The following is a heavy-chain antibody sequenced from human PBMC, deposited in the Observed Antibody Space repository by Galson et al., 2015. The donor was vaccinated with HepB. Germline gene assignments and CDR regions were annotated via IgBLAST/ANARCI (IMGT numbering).Heavy chain of an antibody. V-gene: IGHV4-59*01. CDR1: SGSLSTYF. J-gene: IGHJ5*02. CDR3: ARDLGAYPDL. Sequence: LSLTCTLSSGSLSTYFWSWIRQFPGKGLEYIGYISYDGSTNYNPSLKSRVTISLATSKNQFSLSLSSVTTADTAVYYCARDLGAYPDLWGQGALVTVSS. CDR2: ISYDGST.